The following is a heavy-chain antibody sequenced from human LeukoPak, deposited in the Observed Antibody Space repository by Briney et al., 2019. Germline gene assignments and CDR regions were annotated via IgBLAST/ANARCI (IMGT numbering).Heavy chain of an antibody. D-gene: IGHD6-19*01. CDR3: ARAFRHSSGWYGEGRSYMDV. CDR1: GGSISSGSYY. J-gene: IGHJ6*03. CDR2: IYTSGST. V-gene: IGHV4-61*02. Sequence: SETLSLTCTVSGGSISSGSYYWSWIRQPAGKGLEWIGRIYTSGSTNYNPSLKSRVTISVDTSKNQFSLKLSSVTAADTAVYYCARAFRHSSGWYGEGRSYMDVWGKGTTVTVSS.